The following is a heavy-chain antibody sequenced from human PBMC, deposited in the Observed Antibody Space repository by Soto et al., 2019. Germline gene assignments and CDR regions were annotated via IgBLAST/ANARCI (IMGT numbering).Heavy chain of an antibody. CDR1: GDSVPSNDAT. J-gene: IGHJ4*02. CDR2: TYYRSKWYN. D-gene: IGHD6-13*01. CDR3: VRLIGNSWLDY. Sequence: SLTSDLSGDSVPSNDATWAWIRQSPSRGLEWLGRTYYRSKWYNDYAVSVKSRITINPDTSKNQISLQLNSVTPEDTAVYYCVRLIGNSWLDYWGQGTQVTVSS. V-gene: IGHV6-1*01.